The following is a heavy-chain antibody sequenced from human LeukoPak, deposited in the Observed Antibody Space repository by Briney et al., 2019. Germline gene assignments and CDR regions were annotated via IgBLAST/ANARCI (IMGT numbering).Heavy chain of an antibody. CDR3: ARAAAGTYYFDY. Sequence: PGGSLRLSCAASGFTFSSYAMSWVRQAPGKGLEWVSAISTSGGSTYYADSVKGRFTISRDNSKNTLYLQMNSLRAEDTAVYYCARAAAGTYYFDYWGQGTLVTVSS. D-gene: IGHD6-13*01. J-gene: IGHJ4*02. V-gene: IGHV3-23*01. CDR1: GFTFSSYA. CDR2: ISTSGGST.